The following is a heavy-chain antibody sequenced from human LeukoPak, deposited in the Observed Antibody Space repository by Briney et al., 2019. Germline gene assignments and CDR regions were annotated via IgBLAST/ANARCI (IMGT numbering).Heavy chain of an antibody. Sequence: PGGSLRLSCAASGFTFRNYVIHWVRQAPGKGLEWVAVTSSDLNVKLYADSVNGRFTISRDNSKNTLYLQMNSLRAEDTAVYYCAKEPYDSSGNYLDYWGQGTLVTVSS. V-gene: IGHV3-30*18. CDR3: AKEPYDSSGNYLDY. CDR1: GFTFRNYV. D-gene: IGHD3-22*01. CDR2: TSSDLNVK. J-gene: IGHJ4*02.